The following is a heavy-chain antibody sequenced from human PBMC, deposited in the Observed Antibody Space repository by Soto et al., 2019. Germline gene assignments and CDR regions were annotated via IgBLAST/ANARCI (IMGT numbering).Heavy chain of an antibody. J-gene: IGHJ6*02. CDR2: ITPIFGAS. D-gene: IGHD6-19*01. V-gene: IGHV1-69*06. CDR3: ARDEIAVANRVGMDV. CDR1: GGAFRSYT. Sequence: QVQLLQSGAEVKKPGCSVKVSCKASGGAFRSYTISWVRQAPGQGLECMGGITPIFGASKYAQKFEGRVTISADKSTTIAYMELSNLLSADTAVYYCARDEIAVANRVGMDVWGQGTTVIVSS.